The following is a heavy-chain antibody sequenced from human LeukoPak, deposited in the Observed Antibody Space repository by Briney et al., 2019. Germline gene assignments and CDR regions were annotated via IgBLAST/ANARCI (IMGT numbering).Heavy chain of an antibody. CDR1: GYSFTGYY. J-gene: IGHJ3*02. V-gene: IGHV1-2*04. CDR3: ARAVEMAGAFDI. Sequence: ASVKVSCKASGYSFTGYYMHWVRQATGQGLEWMGWINPNSGGTNYAQKFQGWVTMTRDTSISTAYMELSRLRSDDTAVYYCARAVEMAGAFDIWGKGTMVTVSS. CDR2: INPNSGGT. D-gene: IGHD5-24*01.